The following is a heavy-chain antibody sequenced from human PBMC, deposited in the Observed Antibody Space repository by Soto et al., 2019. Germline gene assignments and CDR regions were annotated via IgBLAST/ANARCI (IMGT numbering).Heavy chain of an antibody. CDR1: GFTLSSYS. CDR2: MSYDGSSK. V-gene: IGHV3-30-3*01. D-gene: IGHD3-3*01. CDR3: ARGRSVSNHDDFEY. Sequence: QVQLVESGGGVVQPGRSLRLSCAASGFTLSSYSMHWVRQAPGKGLDWVAAMSYDGSSKYFADSVKGRFTISRDNSKNALSLHMNSLGAEDSAVYYCARGRSVSNHDDFEYWSQGTLVIGSS. J-gene: IGHJ4*02.